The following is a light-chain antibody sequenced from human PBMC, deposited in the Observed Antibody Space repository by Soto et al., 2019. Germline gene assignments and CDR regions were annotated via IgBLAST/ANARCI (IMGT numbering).Light chain of an antibody. CDR2: AAS. V-gene: IGKV1-27*01. Sequence: DIQMTQSPSSLSASVGDRVTITCRASHGIIDYVAWFQQKPGKAPKLLIYAASTLQSGVPSRFSGSGSGTDFTLTISSLQPEDVATYYCQKYNTAPQTFGQGTKVEIK. J-gene: IGKJ1*01. CDR1: HGIIDY. CDR3: QKYNTAPQT.